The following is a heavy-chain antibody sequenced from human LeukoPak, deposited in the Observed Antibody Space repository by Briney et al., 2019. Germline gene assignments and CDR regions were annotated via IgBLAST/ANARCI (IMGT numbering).Heavy chain of an antibody. CDR3: ARGGGCSSTSCRRFDP. CDR2: IIPIFGTA. Sequence: SAKVSCKASGGTFSSYAISWVRQAPGQGLEWMGGIIPIFGTANYAQKFQGRVTITTDESTSTAYMELSSLRSEDTAVYYCARGGGCSSTSCRRFDPWGQGTLVTVSS. V-gene: IGHV1-69*05. D-gene: IGHD2-2*01. CDR1: GGTFSSYA. J-gene: IGHJ5*02.